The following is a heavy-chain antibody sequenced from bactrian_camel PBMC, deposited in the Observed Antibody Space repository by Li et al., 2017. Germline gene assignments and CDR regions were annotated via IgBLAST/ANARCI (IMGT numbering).Heavy chain of an antibody. J-gene: IGHJ4*01. Sequence: VQLVESGGGSVQAGGSLRLSCEVPRNVDYVCMGWVRQAPGKGLEWVASIYSDGSNTYYADSVKGRFSISKDNAKNTLYLQMNSLKVEDTAMYYCATRTGSWCYMTEVWQYNYWGQGTQVTVS. V-gene: IGHV3-2*01. CDR1: RNVDYVC. CDR2: IYSDGSNT. D-gene: IGHD3*01. CDR3: ATRTGSWCYMTEVWQYNY.